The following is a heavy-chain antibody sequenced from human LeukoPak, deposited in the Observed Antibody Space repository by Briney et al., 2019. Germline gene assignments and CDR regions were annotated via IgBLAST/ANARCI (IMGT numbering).Heavy chain of an antibody. D-gene: IGHD6-13*01. V-gene: IGHV4-59*08. Sequence: SETLSLTCTVSGGSISSYYWSWIRQPPGKGLEWIGYIYYSGSTNYNPSLKSRFTISVDTSKIPFSLQLSSVTAADTAVYYCARRIAAAGMGYYYYYGMDVWGQGTTVTVSS. J-gene: IGHJ6*02. CDR2: IYYSGST. CDR3: ARRIAAAGMGYYYYYGMDV. CDR1: GGSISSYY.